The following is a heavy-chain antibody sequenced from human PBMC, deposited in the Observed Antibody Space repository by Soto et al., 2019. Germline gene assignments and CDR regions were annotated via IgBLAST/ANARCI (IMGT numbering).Heavy chain of an antibody. CDR1: GFTFSSYW. CDR3: ARISGWRIGGFGGAFDI. J-gene: IGHJ3*02. Sequence: GGSLRLSCAASGFTFSSYWMSWVRQAPGKGLEWVANINQDGSEKYYVDSVKGRFTISRDNARNSLYLQVNSLRAEDTAVYYCARISGWRIGGFGGAFDIWGQGTMVTVSS. D-gene: IGHD3-16*01. CDR2: INQDGSEK. V-gene: IGHV3-7*01.